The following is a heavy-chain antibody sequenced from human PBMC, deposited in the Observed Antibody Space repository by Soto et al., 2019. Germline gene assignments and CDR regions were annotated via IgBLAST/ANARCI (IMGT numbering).Heavy chain of an antibody. V-gene: IGHV1-3*01. D-gene: IGHD3-10*01. CDR1: GYGFTTSA. J-gene: IGHJ5*02. CDR2: INPATGDT. Sequence: QVHLVQSGAEVQKPGASVRISCQASGYGFTTSAIHWVRQAPGQRLEWMGWINPATGDTNYSQKVRGRVTFASDTSATTVYMDLRSLASHDTAVYYCARAAGRSKLLPYYFDPWGQGTLVTVSS. CDR3: ARAAGRSKLLPYYFDP.